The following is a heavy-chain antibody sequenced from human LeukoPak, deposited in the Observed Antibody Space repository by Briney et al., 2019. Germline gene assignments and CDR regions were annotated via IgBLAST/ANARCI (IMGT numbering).Heavy chain of an antibody. CDR1: GFTFSDSS. J-gene: IGHJ4*02. Sequence: GGSLRLSCAASGFTFSDSSIHWARQAPGTGLEWVARIRSKGNSYATSYAASVSGRFTISRDDSKNTAYLQINSLKTEDSAIYYCTARSDTYGHFDYWGQGTLVTVSS. CDR3: TARSDTYGHFDY. D-gene: IGHD5-18*01. CDR2: IRSKGNSYAT. V-gene: IGHV3-73*01.